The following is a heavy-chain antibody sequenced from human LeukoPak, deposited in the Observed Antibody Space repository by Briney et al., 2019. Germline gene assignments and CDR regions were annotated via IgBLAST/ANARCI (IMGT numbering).Heavy chain of an antibody. D-gene: IGHD3-3*01. V-gene: IGHV3-23*01. CDR3: AKDLDFWSGYIFGY. CDR2: LSGSGTP. J-gene: IGHJ4*02. Sequence: GGSLKLSCAVSGFTFDNFAMNWVRQPPGKGLEWVSGLSGSGTPLYADSVKGRFTISRDNSKNTLYLQMNSLRAEDTAVYYCAKDLDFWSGYIFGYWGQGTLVTVSS. CDR1: GFTFDNFA.